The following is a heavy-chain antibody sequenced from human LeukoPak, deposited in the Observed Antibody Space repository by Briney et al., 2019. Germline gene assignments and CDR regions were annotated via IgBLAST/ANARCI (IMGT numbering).Heavy chain of an antibody. J-gene: IGHJ6*04. Sequence: GGSLRLSCAASGFTFSKNWMTWVRQAPGKGLEWVANINADGSEKYFVDSVKGRFTLSRDNAKNSLSLQMNSLRAEDTAIYFCGSRGLGRYCSYTNCSDFHFLDVWGTGTTVTVSS. V-gene: IGHV3-7*03. D-gene: IGHD2-2*01. CDR3: GSRGLGRYCSYTNCSDFHFLDV. CDR1: GFTFSKNW. CDR2: INADGSEK.